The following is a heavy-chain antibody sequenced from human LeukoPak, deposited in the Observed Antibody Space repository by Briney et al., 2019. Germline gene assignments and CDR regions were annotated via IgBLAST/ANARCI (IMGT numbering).Heavy chain of an antibody. Sequence: GGSLRLSCTASGFTFRSHWMTWVRQSPGKGLEWVANIKEDGSVKYYVDPVKGRFTISRDNTKNELYLQMSSLRADDTAVYYCAKDREYSSSSGYFDYWGQGTLVTVSS. D-gene: IGHD6-6*01. J-gene: IGHJ4*02. CDR1: GFTFRSHW. CDR2: IKEDGSVK. V-gene: IGHV3-7*03. CDR3: AKDREYSSSSGYFDY.